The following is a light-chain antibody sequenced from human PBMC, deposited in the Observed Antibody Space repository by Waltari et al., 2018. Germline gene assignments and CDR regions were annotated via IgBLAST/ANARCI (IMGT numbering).Light chain of an antibody. J-gene: IGLJ2*01. CDR2: EDS. CDR1: ALSTKY. Sequence: SYELTQPPSVSVSPGQTASITCSGHALSTKYAYWYHQKSGQAPVLVIFEDSKRPSGIPEGMSGSSSGTMATLTLSGAQLEDEGDYYCLSPDSSGTYVVFGGGTKLTVL. V-gene: IGLV3-10*01. CDR3: LSPDSSGTYVV.